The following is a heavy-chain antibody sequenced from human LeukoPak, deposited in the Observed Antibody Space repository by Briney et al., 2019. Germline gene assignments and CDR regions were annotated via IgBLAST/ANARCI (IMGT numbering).Heavy chain of an antibody. CDR1: GGSFSGYY. Sequence: SETLSLTXAVYGGSFSGYYWSWIRQPPGKGLEWIGEINHSGSTNYNPSLKSRVTISVDTSKNQFSLKLSSVTAADTAVYYCARGLLLRETYYDFWSGLKGFDPWGQGTLVTVSS. CDR2: INHSGST. J-gene: IGHJ5*02. CDR3: ARGLLLRETYYDFWSGLKGFDP. D-gene: IGHD3-3*01. V-gene: IGHV4-34*01.